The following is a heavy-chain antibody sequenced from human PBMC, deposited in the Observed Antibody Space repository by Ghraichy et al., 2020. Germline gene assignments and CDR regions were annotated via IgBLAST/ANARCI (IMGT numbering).Heavy chain of an antibody. V-gene: IGHV1-69*13. CDR3: ARPLNELRYYGPFDY. D-gene: IGHD3-9*01. CDR2: IIPIFGTA. J-gene: IGHJ4*02. Sequence: SVKVSCKASGGTFSSYAISWVRQAPGQGLEWMGGIIPIFGTANYAQKFQGRVTITADESTSTAYMELSSLRSEDTAVYYCARPLNELRYYGPFDYWGQGTLVTVSP. CDR1: GGTFSSYA.